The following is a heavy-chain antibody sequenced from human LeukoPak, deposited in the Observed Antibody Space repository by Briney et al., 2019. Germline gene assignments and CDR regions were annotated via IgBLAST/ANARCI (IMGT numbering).Heavy chain of an antibody. CDR3: ARVVGSSWFKVMDYYYYMDV. J-gene: IGHJ6*03. D-gene: IGHD6-13*01. Sequence: GASVKVSCKASGYTFTSYDINWVRQATGQGLEWMGWMNPNSGNTGYAQKFQGRVTITRNTSISTAYMELSSLRSEDTAVYYCARVVGSSWFKVMDYYYYMDVWGKGTTVTVSS. CDR1: GYTFTSYD. V-gene: IGHV1-8*03. CDR2: MNPNSGNT.